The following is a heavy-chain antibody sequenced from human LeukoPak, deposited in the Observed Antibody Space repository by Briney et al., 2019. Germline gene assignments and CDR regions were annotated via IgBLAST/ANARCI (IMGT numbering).Heavy chain of an antibody. CDR2: INPNSGGT. D-gene: IGHD2-15*01. V-gene: IGHV1-2*02. J-gene: IGHJ4*02. Sequence: AASVKVSCKASGYTFTGYYMHWVRQAPGQGLEWMGWINPNSGGTNYAQKFQGRVTMTRDTSISTAYMELSRLRSDDTAVYYCARDLGCSGGSCRVDIGMVTGYWGQGTLVTVSS. CDR3: ARDLGCSGGSCRVDIGMVTGY. CDR1: GYTFTGYY.